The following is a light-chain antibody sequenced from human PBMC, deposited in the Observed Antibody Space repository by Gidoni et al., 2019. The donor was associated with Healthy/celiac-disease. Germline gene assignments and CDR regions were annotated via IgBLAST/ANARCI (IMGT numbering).Light chain of an antibody. CDR3: QQSYSTP. Sequence: DIQMTQSPSSLSASVGDRVTITCRASQSISNYLNWYQQKPGKAPKLLIYAASSLQSGVPSRFSGSGSGTDFTLTISSLQLEDFATYYCQQSYSTPLGGGTKVEIK. V-gene: IGKV1-39*01. CDR1: QSISNY. CDR2: AAS. J-gene: IGKJ4*01.